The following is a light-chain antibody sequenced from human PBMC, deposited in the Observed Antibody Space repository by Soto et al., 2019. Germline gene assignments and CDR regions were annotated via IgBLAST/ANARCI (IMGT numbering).Light chain of an antibody. V-gene: IGKV1-27*01. J-gene: IGKJ4*01. CDR3: QKYTNVPA. Sequence: DIQMTQSQSSLSPSVGDRVTITCRASQGISNYLAWYQQIPGKVPKLLISAASTLQSGVPSRFSGSGSGTDFTLTISSLQPEDVATYYCQKYTNVPAFGGGTKVEIK. CDR1: QGISNY. CDR2: AAS.